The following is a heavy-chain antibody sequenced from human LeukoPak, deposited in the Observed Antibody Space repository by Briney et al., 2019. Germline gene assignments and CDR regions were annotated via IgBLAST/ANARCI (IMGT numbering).Heavy chain of an antibody. Sequence: SVKVSCKASGGTFSSYAISWVRQAPGQGLEWMGGIIPIFGTANYAQKFQGRVTITTDESTSTAYMELSSLRSEDTAVYDCARAQSGSYGYYYYMDVWGKGTTVTVSS. CDR2: IIPIFGTA. J-gene: IGHJ6*03. CDR3: ARAQSGSYGYYYYMDV. V-gene: IGHV1-69*05. D-gene: IGHD1-26*01. CDR1: GGTFSSYA.